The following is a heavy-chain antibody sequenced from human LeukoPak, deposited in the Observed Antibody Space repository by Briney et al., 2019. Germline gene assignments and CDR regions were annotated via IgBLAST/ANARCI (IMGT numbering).Heavy chain of an antibody. Sequence: SETLSLTCSVSGCTISNYFWSWLRQPPGKGLECIGIIYYSETTNYNPSYKSRVTISVDTSKNQFSLKLNSVTAADTAVYYCARFPGGAEYRHYYYMDVWGKGTTVTVSS. V-gene: IGHV4-59*01. CDR3: ARFPGGAEYRHYYYMDV. CDR1: GCTISNYF. CDR2: IYYSETT. J-gene: IGHJ6*03. D-gene: IGHD1-14*01.